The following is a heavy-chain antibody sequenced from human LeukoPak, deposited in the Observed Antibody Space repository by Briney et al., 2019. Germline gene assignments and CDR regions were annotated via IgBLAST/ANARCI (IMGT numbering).Heavy chain of an antibody. CDR3: ARHRPQHGGTYFDY. V-gene: IGHV4-59*08. J-gene: IGHJ4*02. CDR2: ISYSGTT. Sequence: PSETLSLTCTVSGDSINSRYWSWIRQPPGKGLEWIGYISYSGTTKYNPSLKSRVTISVDTSKNQFSLKLNSVTAADTAVYYCARHRPQHGGTYFDYRGPGTLVTVSS. D-gene: IGHD3-16*01. CDR1: GDSINSRY.